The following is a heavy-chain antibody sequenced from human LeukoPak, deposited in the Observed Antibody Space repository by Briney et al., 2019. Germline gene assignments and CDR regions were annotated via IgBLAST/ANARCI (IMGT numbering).Heavy chain of an antibody. CDR1: GGSFSGYY. D-gene: IGHD2-15*01. CDR2: INHSGST. V-gene: IGHV4-34*01. Sequence: SETLSLTCAVYGGSFSGYYWSWIRQPPGEGLEWIGEINHSGSTYYNPSLKSRVTISVDTSKNQFSLKLSSVTAADTAVYYCARDSSLVAGANWFDPWGQGTLVTVSS. J-gene: IGHJ5*02. CDR3: ARDSSLVAGANWFDP.